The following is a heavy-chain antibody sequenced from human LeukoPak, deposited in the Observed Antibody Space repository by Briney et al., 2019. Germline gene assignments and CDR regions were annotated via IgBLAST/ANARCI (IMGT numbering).Heavy chain of an antibody. V-gene: IGHV4-59*08. Sequence: SETLSLTCTVSGGSISSYYWSWIRQPPGKGLEWIGYIYYSGSTNYNPSLKSRVTISVDTSKNQISLRLSSVTAADTAVYYCASLASSGYYSSGPSSAYYYYGMDVWGQGTTVIVSS. CDR2: IYYSGST. CDR1: GGSISSYY. CDR3: ASLASSGYYSSGPSSAYYYYGMDV. D-gene: IGHD3-22*01. J-gene: IGHJ6*02.